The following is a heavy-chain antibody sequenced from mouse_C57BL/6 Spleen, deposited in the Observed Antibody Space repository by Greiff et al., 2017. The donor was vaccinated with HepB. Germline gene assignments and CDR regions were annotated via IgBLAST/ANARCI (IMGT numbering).Heavy chain of an antibody. CDR1: GYTFTSYG. CDR2: IYPRSGNT. CDR3: ARLTTVVATGAMDY. J-gene: IGHJ4*01. Sequence: VQLQQSGAELARPGASVKLSCKASGYTFTSYGISWVKQRTGQGLEWIGEIYPRSGNTYYNEKFKGKATLTADKSSSTAYMELRSLTSEDSAVYFCARLTTVVATGAMDYWGQGTSVTVSS. V-gene: IGHV1-81*01. D-gene: IGHD1-1*01.